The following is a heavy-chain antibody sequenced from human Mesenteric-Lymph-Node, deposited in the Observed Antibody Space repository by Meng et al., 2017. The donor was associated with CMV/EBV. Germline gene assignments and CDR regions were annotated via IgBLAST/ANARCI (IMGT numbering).Heavy chain of an antibody. Sequence: SETLSLTCLVSGGSISGYYWNWIRQPPGKGLEWIGEINHSGSTNYNPSLKSRVTISVDTSKNQFSLKLSSVTAADTAVYYCARAHSSGWTTVGYWGQGTLVTVSS. V-gene: IGHV4-34*01. CDR2: INHSGST. J-gene: IGHJ4*02. CDR1: GGSISGYY. CDR3: ARAHSSGWTTVGY. D-gene: IGHD6-19*01.